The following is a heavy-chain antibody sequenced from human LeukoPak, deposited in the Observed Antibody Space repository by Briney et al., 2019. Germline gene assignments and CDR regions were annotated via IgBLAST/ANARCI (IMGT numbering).Heavy chain of an antibody. CDR1: GFAFSNFA. CDR3: ARENRYSSGWPFNY. D-gene: IGHD6-19*01. V-gene: IGHV3-21*01. J-gene: IGHJ4*02. Sequence: GGSPRLSSAASGFAFSNFAMSWGPEAPGNGLEWVSSISSSSSSIYYADSVKGRFTISRDNANNSLYLQMNSLRAEDTAVCYCARENRYSSGWPFNYWGQGTLVTVSS. CDR2: ISSSSSSI.